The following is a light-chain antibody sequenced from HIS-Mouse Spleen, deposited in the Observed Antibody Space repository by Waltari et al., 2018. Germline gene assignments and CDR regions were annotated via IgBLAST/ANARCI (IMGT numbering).Light chain of an antibody. CDR3: SSYTSSSTV. CDR1: ALPKKY. V-gene: IGLV3-10*01. J-gene: IGLJ1*01. CDR2: EDS. Sequence: SYELTQPPSVSVSPGQTARITCSGDALPKKYAYWYQQKSGQAPVLVIYEDSKRPSGIPEGFSGSKSGNTASLTISGLQAEDEADYFCSSYTSSSTVFGTGTKVTVL.